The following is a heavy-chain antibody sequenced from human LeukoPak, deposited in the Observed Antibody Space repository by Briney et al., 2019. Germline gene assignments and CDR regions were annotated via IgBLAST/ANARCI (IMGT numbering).Heavy chain of an antibody. CDR1: GYSISSGYY. V-gene: IGHV4-38-2*02. CDR2: IYHSGST. CDR3: AREWGGYDFWSGYYGEYYFDY. J-gene: IGHJ4*02. Sequence: SETLSLTCTVSGYSISSGYYWGWIRQPPGKGLEWIGSIYHSGSTYYNPSLKSRVTISVDTSKNQFSLKLSSVTAADTAVYYCAREWGGYDFWSGYYGEYYFDYWGQGTLVTVSS. D-gene: IGHD3-3*01.